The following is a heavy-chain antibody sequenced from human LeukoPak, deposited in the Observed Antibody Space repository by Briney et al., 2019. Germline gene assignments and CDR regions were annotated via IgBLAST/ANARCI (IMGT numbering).Heavy chain of an antibody. V-gene: IGHV3-9*03. J-gene: IGHJ6*03. CDR2: ISWNSGSI. D-gene: IGHD1-1*01. Sequence: PGRSLRLSCAPSGFTFDDYAMHWVRQAPGKGLEWVSGISWNSGSIGYADSVKGRFTISRDNAKNSLYLQMNSLRAEDMALYYCAKDWTRRYYYYYMDVWGKGTTVTVSS. CDR3: AKDWTRRYYYYYMDV. CDR1: GFTFDDYA.